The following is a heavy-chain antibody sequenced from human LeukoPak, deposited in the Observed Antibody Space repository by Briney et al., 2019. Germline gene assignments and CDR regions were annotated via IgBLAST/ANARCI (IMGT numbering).Heavy chain of an antibody. CDR1: GFTFSSYE. CDR2: INSDGSST. CDR3: ARRAGAYSHPYDY. J-gene: IGHJ4*02. D-gene: IGHD4/OR15-4a*01. Sequence: PGGSLRLSCAASGFTFSSYEMNWVRQAPGKGLVWVSRINSDGSSTSYADSVKGRLTISRDNAKNTLCMQMTSLRAEDTAVYYCARRAGAYSHPYDYWGQGTLVTVSS. V-gene: IGHV3-74*01.